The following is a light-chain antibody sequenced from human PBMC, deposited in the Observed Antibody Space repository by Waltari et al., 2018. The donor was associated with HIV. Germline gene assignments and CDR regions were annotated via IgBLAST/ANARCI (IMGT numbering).Light chain of an antibody. CDR3: SSYTAANTIL. CDR2: EVS. Sequence: QSALTQPASVSGSLGQSITVSCTGTTSDIGDYDYVSWYQQLQDKAPTLMIYEVSNRPSGVSHRFSGSKSGNTASLTISGLQSDDESTYFCSSYTAANTILFGGGTKLTVL. J-gene: IGLJ2*01. V-gene: IGLV2-14*01. CDR1: TSDIGDYDY.